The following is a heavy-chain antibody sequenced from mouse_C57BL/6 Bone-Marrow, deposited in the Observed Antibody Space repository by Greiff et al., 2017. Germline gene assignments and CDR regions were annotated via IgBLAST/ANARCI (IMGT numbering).Heavy chain of an antibody. Sequence: EVKLMASGGGLVKPGGSLKLSCAASGFTFSDYGMHWVRQAPEKGLEWVAYISSGSSTIYYADTVKGRFTISRDNAKNTLFLQMTSLRSEDTAMYYCARIDYPWYFDYWGQGTTLTVSS. D-gene: IGHD2-4*01. J-gene: IGHJ2*01. V-gene: IGHV5-17*01. CDR2: ISSGSSTI. CDR1: GFTFSDYG. CDR3: ARIDYPWYFDY.